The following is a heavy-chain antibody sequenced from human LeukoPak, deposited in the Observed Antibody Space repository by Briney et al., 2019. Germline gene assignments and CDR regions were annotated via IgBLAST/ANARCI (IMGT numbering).Heavy chain of an antibody. CDR1: GGTFSSYA. Sequence: GASVKVSCKASGGTFSSYAISWVRQAPGQGLEWMGGIIPIFGTANYAQKFQGRVTITADESTSTAYMELSSLRSEDTAVYYCARDEIAAAGTMSYWGQGTLVTVSS. J-gene: IGHJ4*02. CDR2: IIPIFGTA. V-gene: IGHV1-69*13. CDR3: ARDEIAAAGTMSY. D-gene: IGHD6-13*01.